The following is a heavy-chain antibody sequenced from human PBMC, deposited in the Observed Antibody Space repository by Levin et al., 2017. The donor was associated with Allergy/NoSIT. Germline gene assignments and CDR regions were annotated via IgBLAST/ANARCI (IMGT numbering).Heavy chain of an antibody. J-gene: IGHJ4*02. CDR2: IYYSGST. Sequence: NPSETLSLTCTVSGGSISSSSYYWGWIRQPPGKELEWIGSIYYSGSTYYNPSLKSRVTISVDTSKNQFSLTLSSVTAADTAVYYCASSYSSGRRAIDYWGQGTLVTVSS. CDR1: GGSISSSSYY. D-gene: IGHD6-19*01. V-gene: IGHV4-39*01. CDR3: ASSYSSGRRAIDY.